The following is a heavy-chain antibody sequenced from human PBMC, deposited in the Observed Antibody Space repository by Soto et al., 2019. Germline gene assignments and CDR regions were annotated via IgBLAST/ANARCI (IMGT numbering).Heavy chain of an antibody. CDR2: IYYSGST. Sequence: SETLSLTCTVSGGSISSSSYYWGWIRQPPGKGLEWIGSIYYSGSTYYNPSLKSRVTISVDTSKNQFSLKLSSVTAADTAVYYCATLRGYSGYADYWGQGTLVTVSS. CDR3: ATLRGYSGYADY. J-gene: IGHJ4*02. D-gene: IGHD5-12*01. CDR1: GGSISSSSYY. V-gene: IGHV4-39*01.